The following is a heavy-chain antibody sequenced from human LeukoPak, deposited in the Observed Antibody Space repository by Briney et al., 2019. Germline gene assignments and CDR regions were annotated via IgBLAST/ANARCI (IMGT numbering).Heavy chain of an antibody. Sequence: GGSLRLSCAASGFIFSSYWMTWVRQAPGKGLEWVANIKQAGTENSYVDSVKGRVTVSRDNAKNSLYLQINSLRAEDTAVYYCARVRGEFHLDYWGQGTLVTVSS. V-gene: IGHV3-7*01. CDR1: GFIFSSYW. D-gene: IGHD2-21*01. J-gene: IGHJ4*02. CDR3: ARVRGEFHLDY. CDR2: IKQAGTEN.